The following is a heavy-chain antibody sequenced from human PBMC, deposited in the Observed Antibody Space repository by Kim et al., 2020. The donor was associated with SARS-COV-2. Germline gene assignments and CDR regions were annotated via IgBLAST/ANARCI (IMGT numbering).Heavy chain of an antibody. CDR2: IYYSGST. V-gene: IGHV4-31*03. CDR1: GGSISSGGYY. D-gene: IGHD6-13*01. CDR3: ARGRGSSSWYPYFDY. Sequence: SETLSLTCTVSGGSISSGGYYWSWIRQHPGKGLEWIGYIYYSGSTYYNPSLKSRVTISVDTSKNQFSLKLSSVTAADTAVYYCARGRGSSSWYPYFDYWGQGTLVTVSS. J-gene: IGHJ4*02.